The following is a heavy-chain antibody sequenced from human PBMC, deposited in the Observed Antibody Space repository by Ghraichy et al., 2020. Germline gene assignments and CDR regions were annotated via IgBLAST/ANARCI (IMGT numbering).Heavy chain of an antibody. CDR1: GGSFSGYY. CDR3: ARGWYSSSWYQEETFDY. CDR2: INHSGST. V-gene: IGHV4-34*01. Sequence: ESLNISCAVYGGSFSGYYWSWIRQPPGKGLEWIGEINHSGSTNYNPSLKSRVTISVDTSKNQFSLKLSSVTAADTAVYYCARGWYSSSWYQEETFDYWGQGTLVTVSS. J-gene: IGHJ4*02. D-gene: IGHD6-13*01.